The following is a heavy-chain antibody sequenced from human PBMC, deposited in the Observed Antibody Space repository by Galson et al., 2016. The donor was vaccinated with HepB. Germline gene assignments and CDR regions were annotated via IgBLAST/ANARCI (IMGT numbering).Heavy chain of an antibody. Sequence: SLRLSCAASGFTFSSYNMSWVRQAPGKRLEWVAAISGSGHDTYYTDPAQRRFTIPKDKSKNTVYMHMNNLRAEDTAIYYCAKLMGGWGDRSTGFVDYWGQGTLVTVSS. D-gene: IGHD1-1*01. CDR1: GFTFSSYN. V-gene: IGHV3-23*01. CDR2: ISGSGHDT. J-gene: IGHJ4*02. CDR3: AKLMGGWGDRSTGFVDY.